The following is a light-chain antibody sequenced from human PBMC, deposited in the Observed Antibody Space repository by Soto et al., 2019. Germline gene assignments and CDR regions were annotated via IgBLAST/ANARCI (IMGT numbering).Light chain of an antibody. CDR2: RAS. Sequence: EIVLTQSPGTLSLSPGERATLSCRASQSVSSNYLAWYQQKRGQAPRLLIYRASSRATSIPTRFTGSGSGPDFTLTISRLEPEEFAVYYCQQYDTSALTFGQGTKVEI. CDR3: QQYDTSALT. V-gene: IGKV3-20*01. CDR1: QSVSSNY. J-gene: IGKJ1*01.